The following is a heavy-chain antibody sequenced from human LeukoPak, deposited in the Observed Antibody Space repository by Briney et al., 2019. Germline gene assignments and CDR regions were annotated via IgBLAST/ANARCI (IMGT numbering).Heavy chain of an antibody. CDR2: MNPNSGNT. V-gene: IGHV1-8*02. CDR1: GGTFSSYA. J-gene: IGHJ5*02. CDR3: ARGPFYSSRGNWFDP. Sequence: RGASVKVSCKASGGTFSSYAISWVRQAPGQGLEWMGWMNPNSGNTGYAQKFQGRVTMTRNTSISTAYMELSSLRSEDTAVYYCARGPFYSSRGNWFDPWGQGTLVTVSS. D-gene: IGHD6-19*01.